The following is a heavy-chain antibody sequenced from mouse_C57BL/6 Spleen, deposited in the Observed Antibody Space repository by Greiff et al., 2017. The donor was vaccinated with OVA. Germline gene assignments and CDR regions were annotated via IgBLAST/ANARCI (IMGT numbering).Heavy chain of an antibody. Sequence: QVQLQQPGAELVMPGASVKLSCKASGYTFTSYWMHWVKQRPGQGLEWIGEIDPSDSYTNYNQKIKGKSTSTVDKSSSTAYMQLSSLTFEDSAVYYCARLGNWDVAWFAYWGQGTLVTVAA. V-gene: IGHV1-69*01. CDR3: ARLGNWDVAWFAY. D-gene: IGHD4-1*01. CDR2: IDPSDSYT. J-gene: IGHJ3*01. CDR1: GYTFTSYW.